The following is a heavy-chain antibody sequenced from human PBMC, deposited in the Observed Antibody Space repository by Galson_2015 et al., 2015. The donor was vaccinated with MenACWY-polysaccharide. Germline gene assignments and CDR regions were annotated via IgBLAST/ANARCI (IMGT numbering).Heavy chain of an antibody. D-gene: IGHD5-18*01. Sequence: SLRLSCAASGFTFSKFSMHWVRQTPGKGLEWVALISYDGDRQYYVDSVKGRFTVSRDNSKNTVYLQMDSLRTEDSAVYFCARDGYSFGYYSDLWGQGTLSPS. J-gene: IGHJ4*02. CDR2: ISYDGDRQ. V-gene: IGHV3-30*03. CDR3: ARDGYSFGYYSDL. CDR1: GFTFSKFS.